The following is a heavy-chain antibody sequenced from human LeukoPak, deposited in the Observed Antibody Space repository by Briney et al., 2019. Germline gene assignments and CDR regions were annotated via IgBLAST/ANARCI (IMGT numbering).Heavy chain of an antibody. CDR1: GFTFSDYY. CDR2: ISNSGATI. Sequence: GGSLRLSCAASGFTFSDYYMSWIRQAPGKGLEWVSYISNSGATIYYADSVKGRFTISRDNAKNSLYLQMNSLRAEDTAVYYCAGDRSVVPHPLDYWGQGTLVTVSS. CDR3: AGDRSVVPHPLDY. V-gene: IGHV3-11*01. D-gene: IGHD3-10*01. J-gene: IGHJ4*02.